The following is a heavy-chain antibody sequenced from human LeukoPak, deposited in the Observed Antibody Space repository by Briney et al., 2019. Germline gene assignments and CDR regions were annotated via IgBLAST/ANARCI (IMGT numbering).Heavy chain of an antibody. CDR2: ISSSSSYI. CDR1: GFTFSSYI. CDR3: ARAPKITMVRGGNYYYMDV. Sequence: GGSLRLSCAASGFTFSSYIMNWVRQAPGKGLEWVSSISSSSSYIYYADSVKGRFTISRDNAKNSLYLQMNSLRAEDTAVYYCARAPKITMVRGGNYYYMDVWGKGTTVTVSS. D-gene: IGHD3-10*01. V-gene: IGHV3-21*01. J-gene: IGHJ6*03.